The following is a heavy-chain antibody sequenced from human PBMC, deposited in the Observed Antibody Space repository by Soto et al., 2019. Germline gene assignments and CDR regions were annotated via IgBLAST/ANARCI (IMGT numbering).Heavy chain of an antibody. CDR3: AREFRSGVRFIYGMDV. D-gene: IGHD3-10*01. V-gene: IGHV1-2*04. CDR2: INPNSGGT. Sequence: GASVKGSCKASGYTFTGYYMHWVRQAPGQGLEWMGWINPNSGGTNYAQKFQGWVTMTRDTSISTAYMELSRLRSDDTAVYYCAREFRSGVRFIYGMDVWGQGTTVTVSS. J-gene: IGHJ6*02. CDR1: GYTFTGYY.